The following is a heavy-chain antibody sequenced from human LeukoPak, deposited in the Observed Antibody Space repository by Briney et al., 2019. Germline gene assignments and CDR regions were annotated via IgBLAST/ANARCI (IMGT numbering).Heavy chain of an antibody. CDR1: GGSISNYW. CDR2: VFDSGGT. Sequence: SDTLSLTCTASGGSISNYWWSWIRQPPGKGLEWIGYVFDSGGTNYNPSLKSRVTISVDTSKKQFSLKLSSVTAADTAVYYCARGYSSSWNYFDYWGQGTLVTVSS. CDR3: ARGYSSSWNYFDY. J-gene: IGHJ4*02. D-gene: IGHD6-13*01. V-gene: IGHV4-59*07.